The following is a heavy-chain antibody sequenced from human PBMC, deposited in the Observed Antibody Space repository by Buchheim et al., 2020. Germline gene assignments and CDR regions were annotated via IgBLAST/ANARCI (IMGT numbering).Heavy chain of an antibody. J-gene: IGHJ4*02. CDR3: AKDGTIFGVVITGNFDY. V-gene: IGHV3-23*01. D-gene: IGHD3-3*01. CDR2: ISGSGGST. Sequence: EVQLLESGGGLVQPGGSLRLSCAASGFTFSSYAMSWVRQAPGKGLEWVSAISGSGGSTYYADSVKGRFTISRDNSKNTVYLQMNSLRAEDTAVYYCAKDGTIFGVVITGNFDYWGQGTL. CDR1: GFTFSSYA.